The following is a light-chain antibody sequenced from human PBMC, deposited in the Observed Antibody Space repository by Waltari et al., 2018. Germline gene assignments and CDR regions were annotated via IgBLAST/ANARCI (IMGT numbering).Light chain of an antibody. Sequence: EIVLTQSPGTLSLSPGERATLSCRASQGVGKYLAWYQQRPGQAPRLLLYHASIRATGIPDRFSGSGAGTDFSLNISRLEPEDFAVYYCQKYDFLPATFGQGTTVEIK. CDR1: QGVGKY. V-gene: IGKV3-20*01. CDR3: QKYDFLPAT. J-gene: IGKJ1*01. CDR2: HAS.